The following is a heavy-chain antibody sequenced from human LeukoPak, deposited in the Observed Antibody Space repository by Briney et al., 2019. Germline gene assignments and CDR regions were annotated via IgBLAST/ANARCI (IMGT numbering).Heavy chain of an antibody. D-gene: IGHD3-16*01. Sequence: GGSLRLSCAASGFTVRSYYMAWVRQAPGKGLVWVSRINGDGSSTTYADSVKGRFTISRDNAKNTLYLQMNSLRVEDTAVYYCARGDGFMIEDWGQGALVTVSS. V-gene: IGHV3-74*01. CDR2: INGDGSST. CDR3: ARGDGFMIED. CDR1: GFTVRSYY. J-gene: IGHJ4*02.